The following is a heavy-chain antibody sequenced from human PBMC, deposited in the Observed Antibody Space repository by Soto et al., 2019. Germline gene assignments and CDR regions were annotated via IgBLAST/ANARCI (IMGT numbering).Heavy chain of an antibody. CDR1: GVSITNNY. CDR2: IYYTVSN. Sequence: SETLSLTSTVSGVSITNNYSTCIRQPPGEWLEWIGAIYYTVSNTYNTSLRTQVTFSVATPKNQFSLNLTSGAVADRPGYSLRKVMAGGHLDYWGQGTLVTVSS. CDR3: RKVMAGGHLDY. V-gene: IGHV4-59*01. J-gene: IGHJ4*02. D-gene: IGHD6-19*01.